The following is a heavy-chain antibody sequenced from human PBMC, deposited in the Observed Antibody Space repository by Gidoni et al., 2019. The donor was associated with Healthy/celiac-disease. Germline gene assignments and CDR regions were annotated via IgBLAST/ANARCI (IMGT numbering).Heavy chain of an antibody. J-gene: IGHJ4*02. CDR3: AKSYCSSTSCLPDY. CDR2: ISWNSGSI. V-gene: IGHV3-9*01. CDR1: GLPFDDYA. D-gene: IGHD2-2*01. Sequence: EVQLVESGGGLVQPGRSLRLSCAASGLPFDDYAMHWVRQAPGKGLEWVSGISWNSGSIGYADSVKGRFTISRDNAKNSLYLQMNSLRAEDTALYYCAKSYCSSTSCLPDYWGQGTLVTVSS.